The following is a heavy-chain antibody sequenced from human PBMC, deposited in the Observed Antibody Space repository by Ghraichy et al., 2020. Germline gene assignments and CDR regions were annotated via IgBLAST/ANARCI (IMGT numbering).Heavy chain of an antibody. V-gene: IGHV4-59*01. CDR2: IYYSGST. J-gene: IGHJ3*02. Sequence: SETLSLTCTVSGGSISSSYWSWIRQPPGKGLEWIGYIYYSGSTNYNPSLKSRVTISVDTSKNQFSLKLSSVTAADTAVYYCARDRGVRQIRAFDIWGQGTMVTVSS. D-gene: IGHD3-10*01. CDR3: ARDRGVRQIRAFDI. CDR1: GGSISSSY.